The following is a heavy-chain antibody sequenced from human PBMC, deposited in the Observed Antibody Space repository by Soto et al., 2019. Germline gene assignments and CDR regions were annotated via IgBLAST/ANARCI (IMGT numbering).Heavy chain of an antibody. J-gene: IGHJ3*01. CDR3: VRDRGYPDSFDV. CDR1: GFTFSNYG. D-gene: IGHD1-1*01. CDR2: ISYDGDNE. Sequence: GGSLRLSCAASGFTFSNYGMHWVRQAPGKGLEWVAIISYDGDNEYYADSVRGRFTISRDNAKNTLYLQMHSLRAEDTDLYFCVRDRGYPDSFDVWGRGKMVTVSS. V-gene: IGHV3-30*03.